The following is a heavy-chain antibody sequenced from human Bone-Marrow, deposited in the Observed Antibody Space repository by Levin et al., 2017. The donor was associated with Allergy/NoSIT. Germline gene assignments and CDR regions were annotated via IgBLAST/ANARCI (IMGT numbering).Heavy chain of an antibody. CDR1: GFNFSSYW. V-gene: IGHV3-74*01. J-gene: IGHJ2*01. Sequence: AGSLRLSCSASGFNFSSYWMHWVRQAPGKGLVWVSRINRDGSSTSYADSVKGRFTISRDNAKNTLYLHMNSLRAEDTSVYYCARDRVTTNWYFDLWSRGTLVTVSS. CDR3: ARDRVTTNWYFDL. CDR2: INRDGSST. D-gene: IGHD4-17*01.